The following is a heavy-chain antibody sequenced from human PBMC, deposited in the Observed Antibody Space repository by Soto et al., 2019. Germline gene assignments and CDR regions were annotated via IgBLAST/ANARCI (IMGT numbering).Heavy chain of an antibody. V-gene: IGHV4-30-2*01. CDR1: GGSISSGGYS. J-gene: IGHJ5*02. D-gene: IGHD3-22*01. CDR3: ARVYYYDSSGYWGDWFDP. Sequence: QLQLQESGSGLVKPSQTLSLTCAVSGGSISSGGYSWSWIRQPPGKGLEWIGYIYHSGSTYYNPCLQSRVTISVDRAQNQFSLKLSSVTAADTAVHYCARVYYYDSSGYWGDWFDPWGQGTLVTVSS. CDR2: IYHSGST.